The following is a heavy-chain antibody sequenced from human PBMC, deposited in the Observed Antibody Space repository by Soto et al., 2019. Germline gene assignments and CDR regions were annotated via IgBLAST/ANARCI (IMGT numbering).Heavy chain of an antibody. CDR2: IWHSGST. Sequence: QVQLQESGPGLVKPSGTLFLTCDVSGGSIRSTNWWSWVRQPPGKGLEWIGEIWHSGSTNYNPSLKSRVTISADLSETQFSLRLTSVTAADTTIYYCARVDHHDAFDYWGQGTLVTVSS. CDR1: GGSIRSTNW. D-gene: IGHD1-1*01. J-gene: IGHJ4*02. V-gene: IGHV4-4*02. CDR3: ARVDHHDAFDY.